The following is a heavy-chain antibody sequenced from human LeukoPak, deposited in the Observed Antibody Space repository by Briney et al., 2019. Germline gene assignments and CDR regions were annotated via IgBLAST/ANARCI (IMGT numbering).Heavy chain of an antibody. CDR3: ASGTYGSGSSGGLDY. Sequence: GGSLRLSCAASGFTFSSYSMNWVRQAPGKGLEWVSSISSSSSYIYYADSVKGRFTISRDNAKNSLYLQMNSLRAEDTAVYYCASGTYGSGSSGGLDYWGQGTLVTVSS. CDR1: GFTFSSYS. V-gene: IGHV3-21*01. CDR2: ISSSSSYI. D-gene: IGHD3-10*01. J-gene: IGHJ4*02.